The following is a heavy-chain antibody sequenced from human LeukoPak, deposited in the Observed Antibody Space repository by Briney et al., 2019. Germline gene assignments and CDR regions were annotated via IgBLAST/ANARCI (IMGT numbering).Heavy chain of an antibody. Sequence: GGSLRLSCSASGFPFSSYAMHWVRQAPGKGLEYVSAISDSGGSTYYADSVKGRFTISRDNSKNTLYLQISSLSAEDTAVYFCVRGYSFGPYGMDVWGQGTTVTVSS. J-gene: IGHJ6*02. CDR2: ISDSGGST. CDR3: VRGYSFGPYGMDV. V-gene: IGHV3-64D*09. CDR1: GFPFSSYA. D-gene: IGHD2-15*01.